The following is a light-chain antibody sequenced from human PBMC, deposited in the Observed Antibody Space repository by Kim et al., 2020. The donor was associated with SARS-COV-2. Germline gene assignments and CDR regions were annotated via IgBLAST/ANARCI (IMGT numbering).Light chain of an antibody. CDR3: QQTYISPVT. J-gene: IGKJ3*01. CDR1: QNINSH. Sequence: DIQMTQSLSSLSASVGDRVTITCRTSQNINSHLNWYHQKPGRAPKLLIYAASTLQGGVPSRFSGSGSETDFTLTISSLQPEEFATYFCQQTYISPVTFGPGTKLEIK. V-gene: IGKV1-39*01. CDR2: AAS.